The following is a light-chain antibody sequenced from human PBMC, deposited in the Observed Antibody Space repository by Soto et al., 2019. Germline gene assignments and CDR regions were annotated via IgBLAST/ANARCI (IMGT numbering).Light chain of an antibody. CDR3: QQSYSTPLIG. V-gene: IGKV1-39*01. CDR1: QSISSY. CDR2: AAS. Sequence: DIQMTQSPSSLSASVGDRVTITCRASQSISSYLNWYQQKPGKAPKLLIYAASSLQSGVPSRFSGSGSGTDFTLTISSLQPEDFATYYCQQSYSTPLIGFGQGTRLEIK. J-gene: IGKJ5*01.